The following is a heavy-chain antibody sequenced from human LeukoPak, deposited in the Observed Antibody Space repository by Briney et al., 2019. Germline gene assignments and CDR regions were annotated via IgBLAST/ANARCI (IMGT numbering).Heavy chain of an antibody. V-gene: IGHV3-30*02. J-gene: IGHJ4*02. D-gene: IGHD3-22*01. CDR3: AKDQSSGYYKTFDY. CDR2: IRYDGGNK. Sequence: PGGSLRLSCAASGFTFSSYGMHWVGQAPGKGLEWVAFIRYDGGNKYYADSVKGRFTISRDNSKNTLYLQMNSLRAEDTAVYYCAKDQSSGYYKTFDYWGQGTLVTVSS. CDR1: GFTFSSYG.